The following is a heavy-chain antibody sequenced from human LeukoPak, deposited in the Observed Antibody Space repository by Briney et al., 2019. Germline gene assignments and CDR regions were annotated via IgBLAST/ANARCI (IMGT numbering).Heavy chain of an antibody. CDR3: ARGGYFDWLLEFDY. CDR1: GGSFSGYY. J-gene: IGHJ4*02. V-gene: IGHV4-59*10. CDR2: IYTSGST. D-gene: IGHD3-9*01. Sequence: SETLSLTCAVYGGSFSGYYWSWIRQPAGKGLVWIGRIYTSGSTNYNPSLKSRVTMSVDTSKNQFSLKLSSVTAADTAVYYCARGGYFDWLLEFDYWGQGTLVTVSS.